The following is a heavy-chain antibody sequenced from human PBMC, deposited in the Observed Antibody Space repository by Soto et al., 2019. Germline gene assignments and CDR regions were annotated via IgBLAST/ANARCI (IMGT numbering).Heavy chain of an antibody. CDR1: GFTFSSYW. CDR2: IKSDGSIT. Sequence: EVQLVESGGGLVQPGGSLRLSCAASGFTFSSYWMHWVRQVPGKGLVWVSRIKSDGSITKYADSVKGRFTISRDNAKNTLYLQMNSLRADDTAVYYCARDYGDYSNWFDPWGQGTLVTVSP. CDR3: ARDYGDYSNWFDP. D-gene: IGHD4-17*01. V-gene: IGHV3-74*03. J-gene: IGHJ5*02.